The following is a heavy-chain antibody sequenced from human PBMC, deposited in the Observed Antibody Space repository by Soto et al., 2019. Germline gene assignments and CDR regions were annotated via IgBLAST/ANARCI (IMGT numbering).Heavy chain of an antibody. CDR2: ISAYNGNT. V-gene: IGHV1-18*01. D-gene: IGHD3-10*01. Sequence: QVQLVQSGAEVKKPGASVKVSCKASGYNFTNYGISWVRQAPGQGLEWMGWISAYNGNTNHAQKLQGRVTMTTDTSTSTAYMELRSLRSDDTAVYYCARGVGSGSYYNQYNWFDPWGQGTLVTVSS. J-gene: IGHJ5*02. CDR1: GYNFTNYG. CDR3: ARGVGSGSYYNQYNWFDP.